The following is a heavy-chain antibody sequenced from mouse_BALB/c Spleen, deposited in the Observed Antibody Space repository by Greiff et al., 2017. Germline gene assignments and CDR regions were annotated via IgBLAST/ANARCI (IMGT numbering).Heavy chain of an antibody. J-gene: IGHJ3*01. CDR3: ARGSIYDDYRGFAY. CDR1: GFNIKDTY. V-gene: IGHV14-3*02. Sequence: VQLQQSGAELVKPGASVKLSCTASGFNIKDTYMHWVKQRPEQGLEWIGRIDPANGNTKYDPKFQGKATITADTSSNTAYLQLSSLTSEDTAVYYCARGSIYDDYRGFAYWGQGTLVTVSA. CDR2: IDPANGNT. D-gene: IGHD2-3*01.